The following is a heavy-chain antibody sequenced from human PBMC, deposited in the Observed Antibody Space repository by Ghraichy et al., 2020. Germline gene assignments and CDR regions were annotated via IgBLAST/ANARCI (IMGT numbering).Heavy chain of an antibody. Sequence: SQTLSLTCAVYGGSFSGYYWSWIRQRPGKGLGWIGEINHSGSTNYNPSLKSRVTISVDTYKNQFSLKLSSVTAADTAVYYCAMEVLGYCSGGSCPVDTFWGKGTMVTVSS. CDR2: INHSGST. J-gene: IGHJ3*01. V-gene: IGHV4-34*01. CDR3: AMEVLGYCSGGSCPVDTF. D-gene: IGHD2-15*01. CDR1: GGSFSGYY.